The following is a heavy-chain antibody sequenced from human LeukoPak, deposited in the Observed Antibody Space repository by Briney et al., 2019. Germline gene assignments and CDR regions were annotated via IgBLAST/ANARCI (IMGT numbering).Heavy chain of an antibody. Sequence: ASVKVSCKASGGTLSSYAISWVRQAPGQGLEWMGRIIPIFGTANYAQKFQGRVTITTDESTSTAYKELSSLRSEDTAVYYCARRSYSNYEGFDYWGQGTLVTVSS. CDR3: ARRSYSNYEGFDY. D-gene: IGHD4-11*01. V-gene: IGHV1-69*05. CDR2: IIPIFGTA. CDR1: GGTLSSYA. J-gene: IGHJ4*02.